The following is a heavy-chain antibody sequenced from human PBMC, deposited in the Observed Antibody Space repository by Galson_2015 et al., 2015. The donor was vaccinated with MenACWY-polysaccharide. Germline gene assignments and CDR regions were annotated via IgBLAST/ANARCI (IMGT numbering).Heavy chain of an antibody. D-gene: IGHD2-15*01. V-gene: IGHV3-23*01. CDR1: GFTFGDSA. J-gene: IGHJ6*02. CDR3: ARDRGRCSGGGRYYFCYGMDV. CDR2: TSPTGGTR. Sequence: SLRLSCAASGFTFGDSAMSWVRQAPGKGLEWVSSTSPTGGTRYYADSVKGRFTISRDNSKNMLFLQMTSLRAEDTALYYCARDRGRCSGGGRYYFCYGMDVWGQGTTVTVAS.